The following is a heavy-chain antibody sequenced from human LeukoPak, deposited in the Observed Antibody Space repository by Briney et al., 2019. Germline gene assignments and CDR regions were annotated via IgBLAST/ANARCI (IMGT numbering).Heavy chain of an antibody. CDR3: AKGSSVWELFDY. D-gene: IGHD1-26*01. J-gene: IGHJ4*02. Sequence: GGSLRLSCAASGFTFSSYAMSWVRQAPGKGLEWVSAIRGSGGNTYYADSVKGRFTISRDNSKSTLYLQMNSLRAEDTAVYYCAKGSSVWELFDYWGQGTLVTVSS. V-gene: IGHV3-23*01. CDR1: GFTFSSYA. CDR2: IRGSGGNT.